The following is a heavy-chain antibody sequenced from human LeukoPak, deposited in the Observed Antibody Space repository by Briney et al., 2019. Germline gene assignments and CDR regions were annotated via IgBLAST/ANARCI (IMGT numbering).Heavy chain of an antibody. J-gene: IGHJ4*02. CDR1: GGTFSSYA. CDR2: IIPIFGTA. CDR3: ATDVPSHIVVVPAAFDY. D-gene: IGHD2-2*01. Sequence: SVKVSCKASGGTFSSYAISWVRQAPGQGLEWMGGIIPIFGTANYAQKFQGRVTMTEDTSTDTAYMELSSLRSEDTAVYYCATDVPSHIVVVPAAFDYWGQGTLVTVSS. V-gene: IGHV1-69*06.